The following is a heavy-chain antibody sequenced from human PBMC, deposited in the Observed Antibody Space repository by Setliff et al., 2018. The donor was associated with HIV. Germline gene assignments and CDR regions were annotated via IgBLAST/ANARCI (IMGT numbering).Heavy chain of an antibody. CDR3: ARVSAHYFGVIFIPVYFDY. CDR1: GYSISSGYY. J-gene: IGHJ4*02. CDR2: IYLSEST. D-gene: IGHD3-3*01. V-gene: IGHV4-38-2*01. Sequence: PSETLSLTCAVSGYSISSGYYWGWVRQPPGKGLEWIGSIYLSESTYYNPSLKSRVTISVDTSKNQFSLKLSSVTAADTAVYYCARVSAHYFGVIFIPVYFDYWGQGTLVTVS.